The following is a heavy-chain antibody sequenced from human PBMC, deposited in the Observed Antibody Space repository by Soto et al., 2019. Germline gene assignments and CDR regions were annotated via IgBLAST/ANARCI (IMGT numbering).Heavy chain of an antibody. CDR2: IDPSDSYT. J-gene: IGHJ6*02. Sequence: GESLKISCKGSGYSFTSYWISWVRQMPGKGLEWMGRIDPSDSYTNYSPSFQGHVTISADKSISTAYLQWSSLKASDTAMYYRARLRQDIVVVPGTYGMDVWGQGTTVTVSS. CDR3: ARLRQDIVVVPGTYGMDV. CDR1: GYSFTSYW. D-gene: IGHD2-2*01. V-gene: IGHV5-10-1*01.